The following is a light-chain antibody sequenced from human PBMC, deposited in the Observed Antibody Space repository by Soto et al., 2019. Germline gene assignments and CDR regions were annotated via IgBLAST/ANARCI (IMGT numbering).Light chain of an antibody. Sequence: EIVLTQSPATLSVSPGEGATLSCRASQSVSSTLAWYQQKPGQAPRLLIYSASSRATGIPARFSGSGSGTEFTLIISSLQSEDSAVYYCQQYNSWLWTFGQGTKVDIK. J-gene: IGKJ1*01. V-gene: IGKV3-15*01. CDR3: QQYNSWLWT. CDR2: SAS. CDR1: QSVSST.